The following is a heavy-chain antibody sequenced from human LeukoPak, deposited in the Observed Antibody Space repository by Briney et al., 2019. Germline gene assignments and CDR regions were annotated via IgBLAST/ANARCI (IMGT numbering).Heavy chain of an antibody. CDR1: GFTFSSYE. CDR3: SELGITMIGGV. CDR2: ISSSGSTI. Sequence: GGSLRLSCAASGFTFSSYEMNWVRQAPGKGLEWGSYISSSGSTIYYADSVKCRFTISRDNTKTSLYLQMNSLRAEDTAVYYCSELGITMIGGVWGKGTTVTISS. V-gene: IGHV3-48*03. D-gene: IGHD3-10*02. J-gene: IGHJ6*04.